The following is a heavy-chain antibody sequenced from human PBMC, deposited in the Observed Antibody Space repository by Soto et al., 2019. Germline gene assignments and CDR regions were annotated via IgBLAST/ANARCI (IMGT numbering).Heavy chain of an antibody. CDR2: IQAGNGNT. CDR3: AREHDAWSHHCFDI. V-gene: IGHV1-3*01. D-gene: IGHD3-3*01. Sequence: QVQLVQSGAEVKKPGASGRVSCKASGYRFSSYSIQWVRQAPGQRLEGMGWIQAGNGNTKYSQNVQGRVTIYRDTSANTAYMELRSLRSEDTAIYYCAREHDAWSHHCFDIWGQGTLVTVSS. J-gene: IGHJ5*02. CDR1: GYRFSSYS.